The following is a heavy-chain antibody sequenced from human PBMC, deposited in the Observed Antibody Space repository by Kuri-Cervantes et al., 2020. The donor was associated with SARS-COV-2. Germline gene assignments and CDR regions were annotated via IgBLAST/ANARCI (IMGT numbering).Heavy chain of an antibody. Sequence: SETLSLTCAVSGYSISSGYYWGWIRQPPGKGLEWIGSIYHSGSTYYNPSLKSRVTISVDTSKNQFSLKLSSVTAADTAVYYCARDGLTITMIVVVKDNWFDPWGQGTLVTVSS. V-gene: IGHV4-38-2*02. CDR2: IYHSGST. J-gene: IGHJ5*02. D-gene: IGHD3-22*01. CDR1: GYSISSGYY. CDR3: ARDGLTITMIVVVKDNWFDP.